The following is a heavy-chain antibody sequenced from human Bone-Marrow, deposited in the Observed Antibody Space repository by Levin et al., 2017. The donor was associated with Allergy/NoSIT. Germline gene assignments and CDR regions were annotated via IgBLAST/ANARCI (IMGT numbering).Heavy chain of an antibody. Sequence: ASVKVSCKAFGFPLIDYYIHWVRQAPGQGLEWMGWINPNSGGTNYAQKFQGRVTVTRDTSSSIVYMEVRRLRPDDTAVYYCAREDWDDAFDIWGQGTMVTVSS. D-gene: IGHD3/OR15-3a*01. V-gene: IGHV1-2*02. CDR1: GFPLIDYY. CDR3: AREDWDDAFDI. CDR2: INPNSGGT. J-gene: IGHJ3*02.